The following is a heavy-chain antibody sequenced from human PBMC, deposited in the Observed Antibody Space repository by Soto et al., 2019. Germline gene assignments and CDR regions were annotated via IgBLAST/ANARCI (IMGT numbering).Heavy chain of an antibody. CDR1: GGTFSSYA. J-gene: IGHJ5*02. CDR2: IIPIFGTA. Sequence: GASVKVSCKASGGTFSSYAISWVRQAPGQGLEWMGGIIPIFGTANYAQKFQGRVTITADKSTSTAYMELSGLRSEDTAVYYCARGRYSRYGSGYNWFDPWGQGTLVTVSS. V-gene: IGHV1-69*06. D-gene: IGHD3-10*01. CDR3: ARGRYSRYGSGYNWFDP.